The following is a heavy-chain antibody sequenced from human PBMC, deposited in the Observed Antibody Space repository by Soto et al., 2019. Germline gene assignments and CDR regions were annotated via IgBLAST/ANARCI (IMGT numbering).Heavy chain of an antibody. D-gene: IGHD2-2*01. CDR3: AGRDCSGTNCYYLDYYYMDV. CDR2: IYYSGST. Sequence: QVQLQESGPGLVRPSETLSLTCTVSGGSFSSYYWTWIRQSPGQGLEWIGYIYYSGSTDYNPSLRGRLAISIDTSKNQFSLRLNSMTAADTAVYYCAGRDCSGTNCYYLDYYYMDVWGKGPTVTVSS. J-gene: IGHJ6*03. CDR1: GGSFSSYY. V-gene: IGHV4-59*08.